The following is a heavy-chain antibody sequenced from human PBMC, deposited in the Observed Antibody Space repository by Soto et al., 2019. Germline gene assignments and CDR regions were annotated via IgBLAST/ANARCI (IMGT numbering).Heavy chain of an antibody. V-gene: IGHV1-46*03. CDR2: INPSGGYT. CDR3: ARSRSMGVWSASVTTYAYGIDV. CDR1: GYTFTSYY. Sequence: QVQLVQSGAEVKKPGASVKVSCQTSGYTFTSYYIHWVRQAPGQGLAWMGIINPSGGYTKYSKKFQDRVTITRDAATNIVYMELSRLTSEDTAVYFCARSRSMGVWSASVTTYAYGIDVWGQGTTVTGSS. J-gene: IGHJ6*02. D-gene: IGHD3-3*01.